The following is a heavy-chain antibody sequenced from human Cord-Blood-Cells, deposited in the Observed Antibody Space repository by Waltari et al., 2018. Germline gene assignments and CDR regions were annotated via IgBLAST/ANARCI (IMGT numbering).Heavy chain of an antibody. Sequence: QVQLQQWGAGLLKPSETLSLTCAVYGGSFSGYYWSWIRQPPGKGLEWIGEINHSGSTNYNPSLKSRGTISVDTSKNQFSLKLSSVTAADTAVYYCARKYDFWSGYYYYYYGMDVWGQGTTVTVSS. V-gene: IGHV4-34*01. CDR1: GGSFSGYY. D-gene: IGHD3-3*01. CDR3: ARKYDFWSGYYYYYYGMDV. CDR2: INHSGST. J-gene: IGHJ6*02.